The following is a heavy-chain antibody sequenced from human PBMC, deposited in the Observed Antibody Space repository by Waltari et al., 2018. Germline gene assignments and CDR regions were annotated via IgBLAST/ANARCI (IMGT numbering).Heavy chain of an antibody. D-gene: IGHD2-15*01. Sequence: QLQLQESGPGLVKPSETLSLTCTVSGGSISSSSYYWGWIRQPPGKGLEWIGSIYYRGSTYYNPSLKSRVTISVDTSKNQFSLKLSSVTAADTAVYYCATQIVVVVAATGNWFDPWGQGTLVTVSS. J-gene: IGHJ5*02. CDR1: GGSISSSSYY. CDR3: ATQIVVVVAATGNWFDP. CDR2: IYYRGST. V-gene: IGHV4-39*01.